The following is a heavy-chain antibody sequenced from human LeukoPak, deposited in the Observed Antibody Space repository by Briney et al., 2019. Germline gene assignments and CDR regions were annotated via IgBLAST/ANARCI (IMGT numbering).Heavy chain of an antibody. Sequence: GSLRLSCAASGFALSGYDMHWVRQATGKHLEWVSAITPAGETYYPGSVRGRFTISREKGKNSLYLKMSSLRAGDTAVYYCVRGGEGSPFYFDYWGQGTLVTVSS. CDR2: ITPAGET. CDR1: GFALSGYD. V-gene: IGHV3-13*01. CDR3: VRGGEGSPFYFDY. J-gene: IGHJ4*02. D-gene: IGHD3-10*01.